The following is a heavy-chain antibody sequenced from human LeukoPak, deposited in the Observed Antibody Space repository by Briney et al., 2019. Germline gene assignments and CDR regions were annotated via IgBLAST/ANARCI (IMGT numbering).Heavy chain of an antibody. V-gene: IGHV4-34*01. J-gene: IGHJ6*03. Sequence: PSETLSLTCAVYGGTLSGYHWSWIRQPPGKGLEWIGEINHSGSTKYNPSLKSRVTISADTSKNQFSLKLSSVTAADTAVYYRARGRVPAGRYFYYYMDVWDKGTTVTVSS. D-gene: IGHD2-2*01. CDR3: ARGRVPAGRYFYYYMDV. CDR2: INHSGST. CDR1: GGTLSGYH.